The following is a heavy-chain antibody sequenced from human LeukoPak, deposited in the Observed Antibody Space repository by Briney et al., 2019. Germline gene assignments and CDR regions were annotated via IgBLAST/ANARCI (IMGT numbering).Heavy chain of an antibody. CDR3: ARVSTGWYYYYMDV. V-gene: IGHV4-34*01. CDR1: GGSFSEYS. J-gene: IGHJ6*03. CDR2: IDHSGGT. D-gene: IGHD1-14*01. Sequence: SETLSLTCAVYGGSFSEYSWTWIRQPPGKGLEWIGEIDHSGGTNHNPSLMSRVIMSVDTSKNQFSLKLSSVTAADTAVYYCARVSTGWYYYYMDVWGKGTTVTASS.